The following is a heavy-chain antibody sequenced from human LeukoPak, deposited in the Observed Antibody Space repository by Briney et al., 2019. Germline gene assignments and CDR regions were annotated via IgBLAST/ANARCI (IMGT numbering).Heavy chain of an antibody. V-gene: IGHV3-7*01. CDR3: AREINYYDSSGYYPNNWFDP. D-gene: IGHD3-22*01. CDR2: IKQDGSEK. CDR1: GFTFSSYW. J-gene: IGHJ5*02. Sequence: GGSLRLSCAASGFTFSSYWMSWVRQAPGKGLEWVANIKQDGSEKYYVDSVKGRFTISRDNAKNSLYLQMNSLRAEDTAVYYCAREINYYDSSGYYPNNWFDPWGQGTLVTVSS.